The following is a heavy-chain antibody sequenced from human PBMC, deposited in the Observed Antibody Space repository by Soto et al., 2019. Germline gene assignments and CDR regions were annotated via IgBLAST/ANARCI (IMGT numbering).Heavy chain of an antibody. Sequence: ASVKVSCKASGYTFTNYGISWVRQAPGQGLEWMGWISAYNRKTDYAQKFQGRVIMTTDTSTSTAYMELRSLRSDDTAVYYCARDRSSSSLWGQGTLVTVS. V-gene: IGHV1-18*01. D-gene: IGHD6-6*01. J-gene: IGHJ4*02. CDR3: ARDRSSSSL. CDR1: GYTFTNYG. CDR2: ISAYNRKT.